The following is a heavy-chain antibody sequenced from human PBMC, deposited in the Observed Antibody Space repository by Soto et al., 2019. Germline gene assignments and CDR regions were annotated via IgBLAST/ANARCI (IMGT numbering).Heavy chain of an antibody. CDR3: AHLLGGCSSIGCSFLRFYF. J-gene: IGHJ4*02. Sequence: QITLKESGPTLVNPTQTLTLTCTFSGFSLSTSGVGVGWVRQPPGQALEWLELIYWDDDKLYSPSLKSRHTITREPSKNQVVLTMTNMDPVDTATYYCAHLLGGCSSIGCSFLRFYFWGQGTLVTVSS. CDR2: IYWDDDK. V-gene: IGHV2-5*02. CDR1: GFSLSTSGVG. D-gene: IGHD2-2*01.